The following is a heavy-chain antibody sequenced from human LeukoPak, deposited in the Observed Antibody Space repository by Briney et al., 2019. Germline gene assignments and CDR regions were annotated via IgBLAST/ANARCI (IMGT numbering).Heavy chain of an antibody. D-gene: IGHD1-26*01. CDR2: IYYSGST. Sequence: SETLSLTCTVSGGSISSGGYYWSWIRQHPGKGLERIGYIYYSGSTYYNPSLKSRVTISVDTSRNQFSLKLSSVTAADTAVYYCARDTGSYSAFDIWGQGTMVTVSS. J-gene: IGHJ3*02. V-gene: IGHV4-31*03. CDR1: GGSISSGGYY. CDR3: ARDTGSYSAFDI.